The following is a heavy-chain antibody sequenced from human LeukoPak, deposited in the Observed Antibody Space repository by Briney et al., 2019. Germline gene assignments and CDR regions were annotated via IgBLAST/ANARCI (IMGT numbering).Heavy chain of an antibody. CDR1: GFTFSSYS. J-gene: IGHJ6*02. CDR2: ISSSSSYI. V-gene: IGHV3-21*01. CDR3: ARARGCSGGSCYPPLDYYYGMDV. Sequence: PGGSLRLSCAASGFTFSSYSMNWVRQAPGKGLEWVSSISSSSSYIYYADSVKGRFTISRDNAKNSLYLQMNSLRAEDTAVYYCARARGCSGGSCYPPLDYYYGMDVWGQGTTVTVSS. D-gene: IGHD2-15*01.